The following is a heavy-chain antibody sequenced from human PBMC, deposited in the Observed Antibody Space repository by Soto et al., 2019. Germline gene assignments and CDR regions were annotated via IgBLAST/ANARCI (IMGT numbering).Heavy chain of an antibody. CDR3: ARAVGPFDY. J-gene: IGHJ4*02. CDR1: GFTFSTYG. Sequence: QVQLVESGGGVVQPGRSLRLSCAASGFTFSTYGMHWVRQAPGMGLEWVAVIWYDGSHKDYADSVKGRFTISRDNSKNTLYLQMNSLRVEDTAVYYCARAVGPFDYGGQGTLVTVSS. CDR2: IWYDGSHK. V-gene: IGHV3-33*01. D-gene: IGHD1-26*01.